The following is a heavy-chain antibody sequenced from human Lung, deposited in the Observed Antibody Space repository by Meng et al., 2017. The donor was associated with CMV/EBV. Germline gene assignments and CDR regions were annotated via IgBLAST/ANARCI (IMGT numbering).Heavy chain of an antibody. J-gene: IGHJ6*02. CDR2: ISSSSSYI. Sequence: GGSLRLXCAASGFTFSSYSMNWVRQAPGKGLEWVSSISSSSSYIYYADSVKGRFTISRDNAKNSLYLQMNSLRAEDTAVYYCARDAFYYYYYYGMDVWGQGTXVTVSS. CDR1: GFTFSSYS. D-gene: IGHD3-16*01. V-gene: IGHV3-21*01. CDR3: ARDAFYYYYYYGMDV.